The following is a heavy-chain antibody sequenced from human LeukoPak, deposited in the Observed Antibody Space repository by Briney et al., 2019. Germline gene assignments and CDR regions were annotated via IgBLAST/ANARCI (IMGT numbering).Heavy chain of an antibody. CDR1: GGSISSYY. D-gene: IGHD2-2*01. CDR3: ARGGVIYCSSTSCSHDAFDI. CDR2: IYTSGST. Sequence: SETLSLTCTVSGGSISSYYWSWIRQPAGKGLEWIGRIYTSGSTNYNLSLKSRVTMSVDTSKNQFSLKLSSVTAADTAVYYCARGGVIYCSSTSCSHDAFDIWGQGIMVTVSS. J-gene: IGHJ3*02. V-gene: IGHV4-4*07.